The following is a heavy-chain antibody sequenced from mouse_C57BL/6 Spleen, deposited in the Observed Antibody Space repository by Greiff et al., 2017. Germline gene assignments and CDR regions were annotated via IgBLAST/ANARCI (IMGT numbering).Heavy chain of an antibody. CDR2: IYPGSGST. J-gene: IGHJ2*01. Sequence: QVQLQQPGAELVKPGASVKMSCKASGYTFTSYWITWVKQRPGQGLEWIGDIYPGSGSTNYNEKFKSKATLTVDTSSSTAYMQLSSLTSEDSAVXYCARSLYYGSSRDYWGQGTTLTVSS. CDR3: ARSLYYGSSRDY. V-gene: IGHV1-55*01. CDR1: GYTFTSYW. D-gene: IGHD1-1*01.